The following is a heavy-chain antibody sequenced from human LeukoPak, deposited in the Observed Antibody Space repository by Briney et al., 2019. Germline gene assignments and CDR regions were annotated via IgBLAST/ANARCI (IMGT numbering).Heavy chain of an antibody. CDR1: GYSFTSYW. CDR3: ASGYDDSYGMDV. Sequence: GESLRISCKGSGYSFTSYWISGVRQMPGKGLEWMGRIDPSDSYTNYSPSFQGHVTISADKPISTAYLQWSSLKASDTAMYYCASGYDDSYGMDVWGKGTTVTVSS. J-gene: IGHJ6*04. D-gene: IGHD5-12*01. V-gene: IGHV5-10-1*01. CDR2: IDPSDSYT.